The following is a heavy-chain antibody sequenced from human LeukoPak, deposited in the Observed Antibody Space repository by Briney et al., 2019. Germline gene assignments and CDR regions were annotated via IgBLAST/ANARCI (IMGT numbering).Heavy chain of an antibody. CDR1: GGSFSGYY. CDR2: IYHSGST. V-gene: IGHV4-38-2*02. CDR3: AREGLNMVRGVIPKEAWGWFDP. D-gene: IGHD3-10*01. J-gene: IGHJ5*02. Sequence: SETLSLTCAVYGGSFSGYYWGWIRQPPGKGLEWIGSIYHSGSTYYNPSLKSRVTISVDTSKNQFSLKLSSVTAADTAVYYCAREGLNMVRGVIPKEAWGWFDPWGQGTLVTVSS.